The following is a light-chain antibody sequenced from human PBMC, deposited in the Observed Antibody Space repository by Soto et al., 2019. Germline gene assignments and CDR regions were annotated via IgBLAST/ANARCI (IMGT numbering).Light chain of an antibody. Sequence: EIVLTQSPGTLSLSRGEIATLSCRASQSVSSSYLAWYQQKAGQAPKLLIYGASSRATGIPDRFSGSGSGTDFTLTISRLEPEDFAMYYCQQYGSTPVTFGQGTKVDIK. J-gene: IGKJ1*01. V-gene: IGKV3-20*01. CDR2: GAS. CDR3: QQYGSTPVT. CDR1: QSVSSSY.